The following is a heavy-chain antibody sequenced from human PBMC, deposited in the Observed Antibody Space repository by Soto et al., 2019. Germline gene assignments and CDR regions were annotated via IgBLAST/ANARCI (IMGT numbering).Heavy chain of an antibody. CDR1: GGTFTNYV. D-gene: IGHD6-13*01. J-gene: IGHJ4*02. Sequence: QVQLLQSGAEVKKPGSSVKVSCKASGGTFTNYVVTWVRQAPGQGLEWMGALITIFGITNFAQRFQGRVTFAADESMSMTYMELTGLTSDDTAVYFCARGGHDSSSNFWGQGTLVTVSS. V-gene: IGHV1-69*01. CDR2: LITIFGIT. CDR3: ARGGHDSSSNF.